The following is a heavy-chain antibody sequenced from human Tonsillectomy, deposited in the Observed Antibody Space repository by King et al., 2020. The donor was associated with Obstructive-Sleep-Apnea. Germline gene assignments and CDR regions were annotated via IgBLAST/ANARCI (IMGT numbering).Heavy chain of an antibody. V-gene: IGHV3-7*01. Sequence: EVQLVESGGGLVQPGGSLRLSCAVSGFTFTNYWMSWVRQAPGKGLEWVANIRQDGGDQFYADSVKGRLTISRDNAKNSLYLQMNSLRAEDTAVYYCTRDYASTGTAGYYGIDYWGQGTLVTVSS. D-gene: IGHD3-22*01. CDR2: IRQDGGDQ. J-gene: IGHJ4*02. CDR1: GFTFTNYW. CDR3: TRDYASTGTAGYYGIDY.